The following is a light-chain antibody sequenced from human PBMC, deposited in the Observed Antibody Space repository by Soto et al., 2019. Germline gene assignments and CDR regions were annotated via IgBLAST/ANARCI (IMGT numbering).Light chain of an antibody. J-gene: IGKJ1*01. CDR1: QSVSSSY. V-gene: IGKV3D-20*02. CDR3: QQRTKWRT. CDR2: GAS. Sequence: MVLTQSPGTLSLSPGERATLCCGSSQSVSSSYLAWYQQKPGQAPRPLIYGASSRATGIPGRFSGSGSGTDFTLTISRLEPEDFAVYYCQQRTKWRTFGQGTKVDIK.